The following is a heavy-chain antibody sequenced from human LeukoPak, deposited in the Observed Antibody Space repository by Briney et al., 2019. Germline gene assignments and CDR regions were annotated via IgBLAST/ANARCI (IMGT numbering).Heavy chain of an antibody. Sequence: TGGSLRLSCAASGFTFSTSGMHWVRQAPGKGLEWVTFIRYDGSNKYYADSVKGRFTISRDNSRNTLYLQMNSLRPEDTAVYYCAKAHTPPTGSSWYNWFDPWGQGTLVTVSS. CDR2: IRYDGSNK. CDR3: AKAHTPPTGSSWYNWFDP. V-gene: IGHV3-30*02. J-gene: IGHJ5*02. CDR1: GFTFSTSG. D-gene: IGHD6-13*01.